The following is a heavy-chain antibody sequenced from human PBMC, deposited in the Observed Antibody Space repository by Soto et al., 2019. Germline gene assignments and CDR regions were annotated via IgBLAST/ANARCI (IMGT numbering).Heavy chain of an antibody. CDR1: GGSISSGDYY. J-gene: IGHJ5*02. CDR2: IDYSGST. CDR3: ARGGVTMVREVDNWFDP. V-gene: IGHV4-30-4*01. Sequence: QVQLQESGPGLVKPSQTLSLTCTVSGGSISSGDYYWSWIRQPPGKGLEWIGYIDYSGSTYYNPSLKSRVTISVDTARNQCSLKLSSVTAADTAVYYCARGGVTMVREVDNWFDPWGQGTLVAVSS. D-gene: IGHD3-10*01.